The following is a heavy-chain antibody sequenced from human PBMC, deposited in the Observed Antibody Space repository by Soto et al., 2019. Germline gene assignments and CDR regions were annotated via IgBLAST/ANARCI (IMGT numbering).Heavy chain of an antibody. Sequence: EVQLEESGGGLVQPGGSLKLSCAASGFTFSGSAMHWVRQASGKGLEWVGGIRSKANSYATAYAASVKGRFTISRDDSKNTAYLQMNSLKTEDAAVYYCTSAYGPDPFFDYWGQGTLVTVSS. D-gene: IGHD2-21*01. CDR1: GFTFSGSA. CDR2: IRSKANSYAT. CDR3: TSAYGPDPFFDY. V-gene: IGHV3-73*02. J-gene: IGHJ4*02.